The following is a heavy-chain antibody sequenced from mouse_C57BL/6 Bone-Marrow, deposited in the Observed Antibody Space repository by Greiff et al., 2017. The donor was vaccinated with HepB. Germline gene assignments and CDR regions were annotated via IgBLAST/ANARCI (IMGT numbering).Heavy chain of an antibody. D-gene: IGHD2-3*01. Sequence: QVQLQQPGAELVKPGASVKLSCKASGYTFTSYWMHWVKQRPGQGLVWIGMIHPNSGSTNYNEKFKSKATLTVDKSSSTAYMQLSSLTSEDSAVYYCARSGWFTRAMDYWGQGTSVTVSS. CDR2: IHPNSGST. J-gene: IGHJ4*01. V-gene: IGHV1-64*01. CDR1: GYTFTSYW. CDR3: ARSGWFTRAMDY.